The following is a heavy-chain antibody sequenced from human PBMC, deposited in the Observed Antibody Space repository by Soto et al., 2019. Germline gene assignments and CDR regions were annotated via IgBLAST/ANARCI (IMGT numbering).Heavy chain of an antibody. CDR2: ISYTGST. CDR3: ARVEYNYYDRYSYYGMDV. J-gene: IGHJ6*02. V-gene: IGHV4-31*01. Sequence: QVQLQESGPRLVKPSQTLSLTCTVSGGSISSGSYYWSWIRQHPGKGLEWIGYISYTGSTYYNPSIKSDVSISVDTSKNQFCLRLSSLTAADTAVYYCARVEYNYYDRYSYYGMDVWGQWTTVPFSS. D-gene: IGHD3-22*01. CDR1: GGSISSGSYY.